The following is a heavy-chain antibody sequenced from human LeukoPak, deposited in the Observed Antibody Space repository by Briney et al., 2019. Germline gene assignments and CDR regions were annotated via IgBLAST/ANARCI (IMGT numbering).Heavy chain of an antibody. CDR3: ARDAPLPDF. D-gene: IGHD1-26*01. V-gene: IGHV3-21*01. J-gene: IGHJ4*02. CDR1: GVTFSSYT. CDR2: IGSSSNYI. Sequence: GGSLRLSCAASGVTFSSYTMSWVRQAPGKGLEWVSSIGSSSNYIYYADSVKGRFTISRDNAKNSLYLQMNSLRAEDTAVYYCARDAPLPDFWGQGTLVTVSS.